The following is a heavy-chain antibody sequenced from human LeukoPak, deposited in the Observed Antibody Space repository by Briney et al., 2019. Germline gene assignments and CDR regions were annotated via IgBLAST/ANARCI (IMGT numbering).Heavy chain of an antibody. CDR2: IIPIFGTA. CDR3: ARDLSGDCSGGSCYGPGSYYYMDV. D-gene: IGHD2-15*01. V-gene: IGHV1-69*05. J-gene: IGHJ6*03. Sequence: GTSVKVSCKASGGTFSSYAISWVRQAPGQGLEWMGGIIPIFGTANYAQKFQGRVTITTDESTSTAYMELSSLRSEDTAVYYCARDLSGDCSGGSCYGPGSYYYMDVWGKGTTVTVSS. CDR1: GGTFSSYA.